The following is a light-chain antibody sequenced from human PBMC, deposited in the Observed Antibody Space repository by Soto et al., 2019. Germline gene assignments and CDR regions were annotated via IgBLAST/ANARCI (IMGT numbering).Light chain of an antibody. J-gene: IGLJ1*01. CDR1: SSDVGSFNF. V-gene: IGLV2-23*02. CDR2: EVT. CDR3: CSDAGRSTYV. Sequence: QSALTQPASVSGSPGQSITISCTRTSSDVGSFNFVSWYQQYPGKAPKVLIYEVTKRSSGVSDRFSGSKSGNTASLTISGLQAEDEADYYCCSDAGRSTYVFGGGTKVTVL.